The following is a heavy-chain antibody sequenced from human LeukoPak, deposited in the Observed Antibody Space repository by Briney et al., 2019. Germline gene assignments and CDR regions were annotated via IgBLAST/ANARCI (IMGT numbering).Heavy chain of an antibody. CDR1: GGSFSGYY. V-gene: IGHV4-34*01. J-gene: IGHJ4*02. CDR3: ARVKGAARYYYDSSGYDARRHFDY. Sequence: SETLSLTCAVYGGSFSGYYWSWIRQPPGKGLEWLGEINHSGSTNYNPSLKSRVTISVDTSKNQFSLKLSSVTAADTAVYYCARVKGAARYYYDSSGYDARRHFDYWGQGTLVTVSS. D-gene: IGHD3-22*01. CDR2: INHSGST.